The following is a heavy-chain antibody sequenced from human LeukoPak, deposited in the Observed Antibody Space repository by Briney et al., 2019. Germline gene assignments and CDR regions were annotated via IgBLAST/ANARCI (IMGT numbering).Heavy chain of an antibody. D-gene: IGHD3-3*01. Sequence: GGSLRLSCAASGFTFSSYSMNWVRQAPGKGLEWVSYISSSGSTIYYADSVKGRFTISRDNAKNSLYLQMNSLRAEDTAVYYCAREGEYDSVDYWGQGTLVTVSS. CDR2: ISSSGSTI. V-gene: IGHV3-48*04. J-gene: IGHJ4*02. CDR3: AREGEYDSVDY. CDR1: GFTFSSYS.